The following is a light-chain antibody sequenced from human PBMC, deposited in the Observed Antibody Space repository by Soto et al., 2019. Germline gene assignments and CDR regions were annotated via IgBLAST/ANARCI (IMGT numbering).Light chain of an antibody. CDR1: RSNIGINY. J-gene: IGLJ3*02. CDR3: GTWDSSLRAWV. V-gene: IGLV1-51*01. Sequence: QAVVTQPTSVSAAPGQKVTISCSGGRSNIGINYVSWYQHFPGAAPKLIIFDNNERSSGVPDRFSGSKSGTSVTLDITGLQTGDEADYYCGTWDSSLRAWVFGGGTKLTVL. CDR2: DNN.